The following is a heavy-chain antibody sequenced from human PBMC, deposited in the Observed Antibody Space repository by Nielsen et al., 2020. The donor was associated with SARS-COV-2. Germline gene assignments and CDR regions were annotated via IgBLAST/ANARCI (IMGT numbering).Heavy chain of an antibody. CDR3: ARDVGSSGYYSRHYYYGMDV. J-gene: IGHJ6*02. V-gene: IGHV3-53*01. CDR1: GFTVSSNY. D-gene: IGHD3-22*01. Sequence: GESLKISCAASGFTVSSNYMSWVRQAPGKGLEWVSVIYSGGSTYYADSVKGRFTISRDNSKNTLYLQMNSLRAEDTAVYYCARDVGSSGYYSRHYYYGMDVWGQGTTVTVSS. CDR2: IYSGGST.